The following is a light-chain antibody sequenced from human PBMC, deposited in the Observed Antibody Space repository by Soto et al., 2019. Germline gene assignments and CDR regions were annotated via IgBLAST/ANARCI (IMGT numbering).Light chain of an antibody. CDR1: SSDVGGYNH. Sequence: QSALTQPASVSGSPGQSITISCTGTSSDVGGYNHVSWYQQLPGKAPKVMIYDVNKRPSGVSNRFSGSKSGDTASLTISGLQAEDEAEYYCSSYTSSSARILFGGGTKLTVL. J-gene: IGLJ2*01. V-gene: IGLV2-14*01. CDR2: DVN. CDR3: SSYTSSSARIL.